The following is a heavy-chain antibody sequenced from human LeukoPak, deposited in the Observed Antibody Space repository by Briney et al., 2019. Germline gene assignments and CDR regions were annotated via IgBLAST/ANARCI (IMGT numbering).Heavy chain of an antibody. CDR1: GFSFSRAW. Sequence: GGSLRLSCAASGFSFSRAWMSWVRQAPGKGLEWVGRIKSKSDGGTTDYAAPVKGRFTISRDDSINTQFLQVNSLKIEDTAVYYCTTVTLRPVGLWGQGTLVTVSS. CDR3: TTVTLRPVGL. J-gene: IGHJ4*02. V-gene: IGHV3-15*05. CDR2: IKSKSDGGTT. D-gene: IGHD3-10*01.